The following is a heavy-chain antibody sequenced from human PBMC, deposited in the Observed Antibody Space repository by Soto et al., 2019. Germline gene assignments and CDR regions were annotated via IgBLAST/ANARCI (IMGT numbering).Heavy chain of an antibody. D-gene: IGHD2-15*01. CDR3: ARLYCSGGSCYYAY. CDR1: GGSISSSSYY. V-gene: IGHV4-39*01. Sequence: SETLSLTCTVSGGSISSSSYYWGWIRQPPGKGLEWIGSIYYSGSTYYNPSLKSRVTISVDTSKNQFSLKLSSVTAADTAVYYCARLYCSGGSCYYAYWGQGTLVTVS. CDR2: IYYSGST. J-gene: IGHJ4*02.